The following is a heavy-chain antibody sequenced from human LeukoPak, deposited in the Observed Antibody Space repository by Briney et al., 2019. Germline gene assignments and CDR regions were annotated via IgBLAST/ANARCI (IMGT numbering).Heavy chain of an antibody. J-gene: IGHJ3*02. CDR3: ARGGQDGQDAFDI. Sequence: SETLSLTCAVYGGSFSGYYWSWIRQPPGKGLEWIGEINHSGSTNYNPSLKSRVTISVDTSKNQFSLKLSSVTAADTAVYYCARGGQDGQDAFDIWGQGTMVTVSS. D-gene: IGHD5-24*01. CDR2: INHSGST. V-gene: IGHV4-34*01. CDR1: GGSFSGYY.